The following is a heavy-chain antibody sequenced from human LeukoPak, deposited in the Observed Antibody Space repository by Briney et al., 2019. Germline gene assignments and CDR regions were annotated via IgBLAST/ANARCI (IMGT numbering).Heavy chain of an antibody. CDR2: ISGSGGST. CDR3: AKSQVPAAMGSLGVDY. V-gene: IGHV3-23*01. CDR1: GFTFSSYA. Sequence: GGSLRLSCAASGFTFSSYAMSWVRQAPGKGLEWVSAISGSGGSTYYADSAKGRFTISRDNSKNTLYLQMNSLRAEDTAVYYCAKSQVPAAMGSLGVDYWGQGTLVTVSS. D-gene: IGHD2-2*01. J-gene: IGHJ4*02.